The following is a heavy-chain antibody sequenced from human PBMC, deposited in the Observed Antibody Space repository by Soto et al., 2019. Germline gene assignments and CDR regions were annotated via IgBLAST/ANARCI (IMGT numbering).Heavy chain of an antibody. Sequence: GGALRLSCAAPGFTFSSYALSWVRQAPGKGPGWVSGITYDGSNKYYADSVKGRFTISRDNSKNTLYLQMNSLRAEDTAVYYCARDVRLRFLEWLFDHPQDHWFDPWGQGTLVTVSS. V-gene: IGHV3-30-3*01. CDR1: GFTFSSYA. CDR3: ARDVRLRFLEWLFDHPQDHWFDP. J-gene: IGHJ5*02. D-gene: IGHD3-3*01. CDR2: ITYDGSNK.